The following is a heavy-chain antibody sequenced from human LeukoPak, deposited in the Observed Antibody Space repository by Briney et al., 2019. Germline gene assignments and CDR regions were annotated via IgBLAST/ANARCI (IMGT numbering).Heavy chain of an antibody. Sequence: ASVTVSCKASGYTFTSYDISWVRQAPGQGLEWMGWISTYNGNTNYAQRLQGRVTMTTDTSTSTAYMELRSLTSDDTAAYYCARGSSSTSGFHYWGQGTLVTVSS. CDR1: GYTFTSYD. V-gene: IGHV1-18*01. CDR2: ISTYNGNT. CDR3: ARGSSSTSGFHY. D-gene: IGHD2-2*01. J-gene: IGHJ4*02.